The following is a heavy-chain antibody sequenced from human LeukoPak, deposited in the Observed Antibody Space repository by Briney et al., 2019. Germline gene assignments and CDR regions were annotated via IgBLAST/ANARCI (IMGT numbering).Heavy chain of an antibody. CDR1: GYTFTSFA. CDR2: INAGNGNT. CDR3: ARTYGSGSYYNPFDY. D-gene: IGHD3-10*01. Sequence: ASVKVSCKASGYTFTSFAKHWVRQAPGQRLEWMGWINAGNGNTKYSQKFQGRVTITRDTSASTAYMELSSLRSEDTAVYYCARTYGSGSYYNPFDYWGQGTLATVSS. J-gene: IGHJ4*02. V-gene: IGHV1-3*01.